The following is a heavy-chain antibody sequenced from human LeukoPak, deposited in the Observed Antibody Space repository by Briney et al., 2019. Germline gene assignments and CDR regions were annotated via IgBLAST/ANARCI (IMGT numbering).Heavy chain of an antibody. CDR1: GFTFSDYY. D-gene: IGHD1-26*01. CDR2: ISSSGSTI. CDR3: AKARGATSFDY. Sequence: PGGSLRLSCAASGFTFSDYYMSWIRQAPGKGLEWVSYISSSGSTIYYADSVKGRFTISRGNSKNTLYLQMNSLRAEDTAVYYCAKARGATSFDYWGQGSLVTVSS. J-gene: IGHJ4*02. V-gene: IGHV3-11*04.